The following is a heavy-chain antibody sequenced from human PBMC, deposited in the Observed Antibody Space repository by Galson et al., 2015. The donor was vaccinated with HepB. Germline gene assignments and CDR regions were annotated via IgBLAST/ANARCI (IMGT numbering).Heavy chain of an antibody. CDR3: AKGQYSYGYYGMDV. D-gene: IGHD5-18*01. V-gene: IGHV3-30*18. Sequence: SLRLSCAASGFTFSSYGMHWVRQAPGKGLEWVAVISYDGSNKYYADSVKGRFTISRDNSKNTLYLQMNSLRAEDTAVYYCAKGQYSYGYYGMDVWGQGTTVTVSS. J-gene: IGHJ6*02. CDR2: ISYDGSNK. CDR1: GFTFSSYG.